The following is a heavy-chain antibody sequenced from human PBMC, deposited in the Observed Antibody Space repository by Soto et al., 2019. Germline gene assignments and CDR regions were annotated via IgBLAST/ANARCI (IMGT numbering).Heavy chain of an antibody. J-gene: IGHJ4*02. CDR3: ATLWFGESPY. D-gene: IGHD3-10*01. CDR2: IYYSGST. Sequence: PSETLSLTCAFYGWSFSSYYWGWIRQPPGKGLEWIGSIYYSGSTYYNPSLKSRVTISVDTSKNQFSLKLSSVTAADTAVYYCATLWFGESPYWGQGTLVTVSS. CDR1: GWSFSSYY. V-gene: IGHV4-39*01.